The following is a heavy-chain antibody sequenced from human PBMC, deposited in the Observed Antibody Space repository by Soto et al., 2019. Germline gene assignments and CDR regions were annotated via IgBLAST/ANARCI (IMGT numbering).Heavy chain of an antibody. Sequence: SETLSLTCTVSDGSISSYYWSWIRQPPGKGLEWIGYIYYSGSTNYNPSLKSRVTISVDTSKNQFSLKLSSVTAADTAVYYCARGPGYGGSYYYYYMDVWGKGTTVTVSS. CDR3: ARGPGYGGSYYYYYMDV. D-gene: IGHD4-17*01. V-gene: IGHV4-59*01. J-gene: IGHJ6*03. CDR1: DGSISSYY. CDR2: IYYSGST.